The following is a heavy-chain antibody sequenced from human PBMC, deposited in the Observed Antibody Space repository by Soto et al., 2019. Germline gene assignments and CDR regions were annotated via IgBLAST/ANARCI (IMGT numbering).Heavy chain of an antibody. D-gene: IGHD2-2*01. V-gene: IGHV4-31*11. J-gene: IGHJ3*02. CDR1: GDSISSVGYF. CDR3: VRLYCGYASCSGGGAFDI. CDR2: ISYTGTP. Sequence: QMQLDVSGPGLVEASQTLSLTCAVSGDSISSVGYFWTWIRQHPGKGLEWIGYISYTGTPYNDPSLTSRVAISMDTATNHISLHLSSGAAADTVVDYGVRLYCGYASCSGGGAFDIWGQGTMVAVSS.